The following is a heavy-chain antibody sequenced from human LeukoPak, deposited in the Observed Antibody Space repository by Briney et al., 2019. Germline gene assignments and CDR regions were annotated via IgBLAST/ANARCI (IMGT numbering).Heavy chain of an antibody. D-gene: IGHD3-10*01. CDR2: IYYSGST. CDR1: GGSISSYY. J-gene: IGHJ5*02. Sequence: SETLSLTCTVSGGSISSYYWSWIRQPPGEGLEWIGYIYYSGSTNYNPSLKSRVTISVDTSKNQFTLKLSSVTAADTAVYYCARDRHGSGSYYIIGDNWFDPWGQGTLVTVSS. CDR3: ARDRHGSGSYYIIGDNWFDP. V-gene: IGHV4-59*01.